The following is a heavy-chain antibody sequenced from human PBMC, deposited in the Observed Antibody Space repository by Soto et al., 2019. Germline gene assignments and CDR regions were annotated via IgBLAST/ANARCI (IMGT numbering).Heavy chain of an antibody. V-gene: IGHV5-51*01. D-gene: IGHD2-21*02. CDR3: ARDLDTGGNSEAGDV. Sequence: GESLKISCTGSGLGFTLYFMALVRQMPGKGLERMGIIYPGDTRTRYSRSFQGEGTISAYKSISTAYLQWSSLNASETAMYYWARDLDTGGNSEAGDVWGQGTRVTVS. J-gene: IGHJ3*01. CDR2: IYPGDTRT. CDR1: GLGFTLYF.